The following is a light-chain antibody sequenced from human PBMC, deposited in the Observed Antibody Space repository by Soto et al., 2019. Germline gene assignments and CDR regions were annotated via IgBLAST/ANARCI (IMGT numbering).Light chain of an antibody. Sequence: LTQSPASLSLSPGERATLSCRASQSVSSYLAWYQQKPGQAPRLLIYDASNRATGIPARFSGSGSGTDFTLTISNLEPEDFAVYYCQQRGEWPPGATFGQGTRLEIK. CDR2: DAS. J-gene: IGKJ5*01. V-gene: IGKV3-11*01. CDR1: QSVSSY. CDR3: QQRGEWPPGAT.